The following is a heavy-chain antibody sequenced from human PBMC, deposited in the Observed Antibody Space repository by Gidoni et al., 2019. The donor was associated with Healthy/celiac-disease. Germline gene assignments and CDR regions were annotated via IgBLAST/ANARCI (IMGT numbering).Heavy chain of an antibody. CDR3: ARGRYCSSTSCYMIGFDP. J-gene: IGHJ5*02. D-gene: IGHD2-2*02. CDR1: GYTFTSYD. V-gene: IGHV1-8*01. CDR2: MNPNSGNT. Sequence: QVQLVQSGAEVKKPGASVKVSCKASGYTFTSYDINWVRQATGQGLEWMGWMNPNSGNTGYAQKFQGRVTMTRNTSISTAYMELSSLRAEDTAVYYCARGRYCSSTSCYMIGFDPWGQGTLVTVSS.